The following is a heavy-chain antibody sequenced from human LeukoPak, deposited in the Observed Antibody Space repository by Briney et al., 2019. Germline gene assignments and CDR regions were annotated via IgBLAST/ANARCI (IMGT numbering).Heavy chain of an antibody. V-gene: IGHV4-30-4*08. CDR3: AREVYYDSSGLNAFDI. J-gene: IGHJ3*02. CDR2: IYYSGST. Sequence: PSETLSLTCSVSGGSISSGDYYWIWIRQPPGNGLEWFGYIYYSGSTYYYPSLKSRVTLSVDTSKNQFSLKLSSVTAADTAVYYCAREVYYDSSGLNAFDIWGQGSMVTVSS. CDR1: GGSISSGDYY. D-gene: IGHD3-22*01.